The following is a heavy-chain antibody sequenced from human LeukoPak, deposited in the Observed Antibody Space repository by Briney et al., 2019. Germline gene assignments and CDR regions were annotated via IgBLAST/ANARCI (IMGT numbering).Heavy chain of an antibody. J-gene: IGHJ5*02. D-gene: IGHD6-13*01. Sequence: PGGSLRLSCAASGFTFSSYSMNWVRQAPGKGLEWVSSISSSSSYIYYADSVKGRFTISRDNAKNSLYLQMNSLRAEDTAVYYCARDLDSSSWFRGGWFNPWGQGTLVTVSS. CDR2: ISSSSSYI. CDR1: GFTFSSYS. CDR3: ARDLDSSSWFRGGWFNP. V-gene: IGHV3-21*01.